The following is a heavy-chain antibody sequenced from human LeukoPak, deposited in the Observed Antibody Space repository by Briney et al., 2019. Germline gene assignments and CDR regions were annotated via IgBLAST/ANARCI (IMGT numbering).Heavy chain of an antibody. D-gene: IGHD3-3*01. Sequence: SETLSLTCTVSGGSISSYYWSWTRQPAGKGLEWIGRIYTSGSTNYNPSLKSRVTMSVDTSKNQFSLKLSSVTAADTAVYYCARVGDFWSGYLFDYWGQGTLVTVSS. J-gene: IGHJ4*02. V-gene: IGHV4-4*07. CDR3: ARVGDFWSGYLFDY. CDR2: IYTSGST. CDR1: GGSISSYY.